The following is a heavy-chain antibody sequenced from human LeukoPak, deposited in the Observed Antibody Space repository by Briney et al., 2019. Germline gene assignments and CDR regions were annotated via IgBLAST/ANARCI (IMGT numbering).Heavy chain of an antibody. CDR1: GGSISSFY. D-gene: IGHD6-13*01. V-gene: IGHV4-4*07. CDR3: ARLRAAAGPYYFDY. J-gene: IGHJ4*02. CDR2: IYTSGTT. Sequence: PSEALSLTCAVSGGSISSFYWSWIRQPAGKGLEWIGRIYTSGTTNYNPSLKSRVTMSVDTSKNQFSLKLSSVTAADTAVYYCARLRAAAGPYYFDYWGQGTLATVSS.